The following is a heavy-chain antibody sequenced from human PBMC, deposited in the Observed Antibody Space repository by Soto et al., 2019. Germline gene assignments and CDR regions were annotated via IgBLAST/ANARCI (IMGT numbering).Heavy chain of an antibody. CDR1: GGSISTYD. CDR2: IYYSGST. J-gene: IGHJ4*02. Sequence: SETLSLTSTVAGGSISTYDWSWIRQPPGKGLEWIGYIYYSGSTNYNPSLKSRVTFSVDTSKNQFSLKLSSVTAADTAVYYCARSKANWGFFDYWGQGTLVTVSS. CDR3: ARSKANWGFFDY. V-gene: IGHV4-59*01. D-gene: IGHD7-27*01.